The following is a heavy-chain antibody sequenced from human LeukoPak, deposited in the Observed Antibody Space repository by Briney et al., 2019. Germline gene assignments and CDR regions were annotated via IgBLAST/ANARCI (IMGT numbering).Heavy chain of an antibody. V-gene: IGHV3-48*01. J-gene: IGHJ4*02. Sequence: GGSLRLSCAASGFTFSSYAMSWVRQAPGKGLEWVSYISSSSSTIYYADSVKGRFTISRDNAKNSLYLQMNSLRAEDTAVYYCARSPPSGFGVVTHFDYWGQGTLVTVSS. CDR1: GFTFSSYA. CDR2: ISSSSSTI. D-gene: IGHD3-3*01. CDR3: ARSPPSGFGVVTHFDY.